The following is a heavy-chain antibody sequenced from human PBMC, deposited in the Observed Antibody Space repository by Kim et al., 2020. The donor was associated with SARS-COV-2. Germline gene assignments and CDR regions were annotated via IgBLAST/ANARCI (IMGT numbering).Heavy chain of an antibody. CDR2: TYYRSKWYN. D-gene: IGHD3-10*01. J-gene: IGHJ6*02. CDR1: GDSVSSNSAA. Sequence: SQTLSLTCAISGDSVSSNSAAWNWIRQSPSRGLEWLGRTYYRSKWYNDYAVSVKSRITINPDTSKNQFSLQLNSVTPEDTAVYYCARDLKMHPVRGAFRDYYYSGMDVWGQGTTVTVSS. CDR3: ARDLKMHPVRGAFRDYYYSGMDV. V-gene: IGHV6-1*01.